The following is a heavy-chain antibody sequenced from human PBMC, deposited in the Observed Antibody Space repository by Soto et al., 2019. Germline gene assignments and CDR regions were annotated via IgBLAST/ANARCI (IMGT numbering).Heavy chain of an antibody. CDR2: VYKSATT. V-gene: IGHV4-30-4*01. CDR1: GDSISSVDYF. CDR3: ARGRYCLTGRCFTNWFDS. D-gene: IGHD2-15*01. Sequence: SETLCLTCSFSGDSISSVDYFWAWIRQPPGQALEYIGYVYKSATTYYNPSFESRVAISLDTSKSQFSLNVTSVTAADTAVYFCARGRYCLTGRCFTNWFDSWGQGTMVTVSS. J-gene: IGHJ5*01.